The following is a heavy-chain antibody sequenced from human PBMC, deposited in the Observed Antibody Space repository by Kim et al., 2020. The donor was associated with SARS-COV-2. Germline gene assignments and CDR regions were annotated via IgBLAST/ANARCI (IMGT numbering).Heavy chain of an antibody. CDR3: ARAWVIVLIPAVFLDY. D-gene: IGHD2-2*01. V-gene: IGHV3-23*01. J-gene: IGHJ4*01. CDR1: GFTFRNHA. Sequence: GGSLRLSCAGSGFTFRNHAMSWVRQAPGKGLEWVSSVSCGGGSTYYTDSVRGRFTISSDNSKNTLFLQMNSLRAEDTAVYYCARAWVIVLIPAVFLDYWG. CDR2: VSCGGGST.